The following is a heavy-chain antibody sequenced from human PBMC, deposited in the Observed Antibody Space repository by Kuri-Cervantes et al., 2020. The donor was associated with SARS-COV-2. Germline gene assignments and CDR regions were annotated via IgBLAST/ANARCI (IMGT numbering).Heavy chain of an antibody. CDR1: GYSFTSYW. J-gene: IGHJ6*02. Sequence: GGSLRLSCKGSGYSFTSYWIGWVRQMPGKGLEWMGIIYPGDSDTKYTPSFQGQVTISADKSISAAYMQWSSLRASDTALYFCARSLAARHTGLYYYYGLDVWGQGTLVTVSS. CDR3: ARSLAARHTGLYYYYGLDV. V-gene: IGHV5-51*01. CDR2: IYPGDSDT. D-gene: IGHD6-6*01.